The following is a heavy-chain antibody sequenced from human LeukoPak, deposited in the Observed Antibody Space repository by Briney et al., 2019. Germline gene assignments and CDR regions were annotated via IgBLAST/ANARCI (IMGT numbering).Heavy chain of an antibody. CDR2: INPNSGGT. V-gene: IGHV1-2*02. CDR1: GYTFTGYY. D-gene: IGHD1-20*01. J-gene: IGHJ5*02. CDR3: ARVGITGTRGNWFDP. Sequence: ASVKVSCKASGYTFTGYYMHWVRQAPGQGLEWMGWINPNSGGTNYAQKFQGRVTMTRDTSISTAYMELSRLRSDDTAVYYCARVGITGTRGNWFDPWGQGTLVTVSS.